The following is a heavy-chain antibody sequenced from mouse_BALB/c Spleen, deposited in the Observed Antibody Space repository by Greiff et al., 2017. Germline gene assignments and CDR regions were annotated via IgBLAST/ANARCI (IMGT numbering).Heavy chain of an antibody. CDR2: IWGDGST. Sequence: QVQLKESGPGLVAPSQSLSITCTVSGFSLTGYGVNWVRQPPGKGLEWLGMIWGDGSTDYNSALKSRLSISKDNSKSQVFLKMNSLQTDDTARYYCARGGDGYHYAMDYWGQGTSVTVSS. CDR3: ARGGDGYHYAMDY. J-gene: IGHJ4*01. V-gene: IGHV2-6-7*01. D-gene: IGHD2-3*01. CDR1: GFSLTGYG.